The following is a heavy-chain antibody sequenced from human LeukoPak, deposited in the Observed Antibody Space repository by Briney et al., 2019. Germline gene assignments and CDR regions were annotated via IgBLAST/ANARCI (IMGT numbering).Heavy chain of an antibody. CDR1: GFTVSSNY. J-gene: IGHJ4*02. CDR3: AKDHSSLSGY. V-gene: IGHV3-23*01. CDR2: ISGSGGST. Sequence: PGGSLRLSCAASGFTVSSNYMSWVRQAPGKGLEWVSAISGSGGSTYYADSVKGRFTISRDNSKNTLYLQMNSLRAEDTAVYYCAKDHSSLSGYWGQGTLVTVSS. D-gene: IGHD6-13*01.